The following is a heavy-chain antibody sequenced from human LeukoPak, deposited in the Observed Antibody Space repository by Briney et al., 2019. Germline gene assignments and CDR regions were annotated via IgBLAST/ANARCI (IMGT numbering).Heavy chain of an antibody. J-gene: IGHJ6*02. V-gene: IGHV3-49*04. D-gene: IGHD5-24*01. Sequence: GGSLRLSCTSSGFTLGDHAMTWVRQVPGKGLEWVGFIRSNAYRGTTEYAASVKGRFTISRDDSKNVVYLQMNGLKSEDTAVYYCSRGPIQLWVHNGMDVRGQGTTVTVSS. CDR3: SRGPIQLWVHNGMDV. CDR2: IRSNAYRGTT. CDR1: GFTLGDHA.